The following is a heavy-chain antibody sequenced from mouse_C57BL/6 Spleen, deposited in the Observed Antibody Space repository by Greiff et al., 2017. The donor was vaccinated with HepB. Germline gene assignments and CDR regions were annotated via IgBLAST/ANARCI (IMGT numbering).Heavy chain of an antibody. V-gene: IGHV1-53*01. Sequence: QVQLQQSGTELVKPGASVKLSCKASGYTFTSYWMHWVKQRPGQGLEWIGNINPSNGGTNYNEKFKGKATLTVDKSSSTAYMQLSSLASEDSAVDYGARGLPPAFPYWGQGTLVTVSA. CDR1: GYTFTSYW. CDR3: ARGLPPAFPY. J-gene: IGHJ3*01. D-gene: IGHD3-1*01. CDR2: INPSNGGT.